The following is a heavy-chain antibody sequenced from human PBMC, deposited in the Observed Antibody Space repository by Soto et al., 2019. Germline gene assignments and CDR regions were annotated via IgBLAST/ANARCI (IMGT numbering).Heavy chain of an antibody. V-gene: IGHV4-4*02. CDR3: AREQGVVVGATRHNWFDP. CDR1: GGSISSSNW. D-gene: IGHD1-26*01. CDR2: IYHSGST. J-gene: IGHJ5*02. Sequence: PSETLSLTCAVSGGSISSSNWWSWVRQPPGKGLEWIGEIYHSGSTNYNPSLKSRVTISVDKSKNQFSLKLSSVTAADTAVYYCAREQGVVVGATRHNWFDPWGQGTLVTVSS.